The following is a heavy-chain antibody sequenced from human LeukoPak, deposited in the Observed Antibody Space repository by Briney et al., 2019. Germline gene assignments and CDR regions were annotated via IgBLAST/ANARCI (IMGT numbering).Heavy chain of an antibody. CDR3: ARGRPHGNDY. CDR1: GFTFSAYA. Sequence: GGSLRLSCAVSGFTFSAYAMSWVRQAPGKGLEWVSAISGSGGSTYYAESVKGRFTISRDNAKNTLYLQMNSLRVEDTAVYYCARGRPHGNDYWGQGTLVTVSS. D-gene: IGHD4-23*01. CDR2: ISGSGGST. V-gene: IGHV3-23*01. J-gene: IGHJ4*02.